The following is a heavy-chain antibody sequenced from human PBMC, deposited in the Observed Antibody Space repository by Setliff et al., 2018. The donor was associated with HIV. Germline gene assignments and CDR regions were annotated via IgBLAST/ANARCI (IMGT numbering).Heavy chain of an antibody. CDR2: IYYSGST. Sequence: SETLSLTCTVSGGSISTYYWSWIRQPPGKGLEWVGYIYYSGSTNYNPSLKSRVSISVDTSKNQFSLKLSSVTAADTAMYYCGRVGFGELFGAFDIWGQGMMVTVSS. CDR1: GGSISTYY. D-gene: IGHD3-10*01. CDR3: GRVGFGELFGAFDI. J-gene: IGHJ3*02. V-gene: IGHV4-59*01.